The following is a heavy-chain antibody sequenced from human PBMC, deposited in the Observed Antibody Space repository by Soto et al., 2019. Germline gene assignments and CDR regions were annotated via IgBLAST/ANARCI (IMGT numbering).Heavy chain of an antibody. Sequence: PSETLSLTCAVYGGSFSVYYWSWIRQPPGKGLEWIGEINHSGSTNYNPSLKSRVTISVDTSKNQFSLKLSSVTAADTAVYYCARMYGGYAPFDYWGQGTLVTVSS. CDR2: INHSGST. D-gene: IGHD5-12*01. CDR1: GGSFSVYY. CDR3: ARMYGGYAPFDY. V-gene: IGHV4-34*01. J-gene: IGHJ4*02.